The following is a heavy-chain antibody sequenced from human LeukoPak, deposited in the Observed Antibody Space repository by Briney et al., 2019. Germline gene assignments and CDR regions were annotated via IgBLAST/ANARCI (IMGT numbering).Heavy chain of an antibody. J-gene: IGHJ4*02. Sequence: PSETLSLTCTVSGGSISSHYWSWIRQPPGKGLEWIGYIYYSGSTNYNPSLKSRVTISVDTSKNQFSLKLSSVTAADTAVYYCARPISSGRAFDFDYWGQGTLVTVSS. D-gene: IGHD6-19*01. CDR2: IYYSGST. CDR3: ARPISSGRAFDFDY. V-gene: IGHV4-59*08. CDR1: GGSISSHY.